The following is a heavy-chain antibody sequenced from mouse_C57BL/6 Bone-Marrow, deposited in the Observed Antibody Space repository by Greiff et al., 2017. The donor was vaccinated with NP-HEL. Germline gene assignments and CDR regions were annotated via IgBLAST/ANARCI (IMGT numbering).Heavy chain of an antibody. V-gene: IGHV1-64*01. D-gene: IGHD1-1*01. Sequence: QVQLQQSGAELVKPGASVKLSCKASGYTFTSYWMHWVKQRPGQGLEWIGMIHPNSGSTNYNEKFKSKATLTVDKSSSTAYMQLSSLTSEDSAVYYCARELRWPSWFAYWGQGTLVTVSA. J-gene: IGHJ3*01. CDR1: GYTFTSYW. CDR2: IHPNSGST. CDR3: ARELRWPSWFAY.